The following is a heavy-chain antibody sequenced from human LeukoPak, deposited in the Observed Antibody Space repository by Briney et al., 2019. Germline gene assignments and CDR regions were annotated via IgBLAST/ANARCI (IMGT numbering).Heavy chain of an antibody. D-gene: IGHD4-17*01. CDR1: GGSISSANYY. V-gene: IGHV4-30-4*02. J-gene: IGHJ4*02. Sequence: SETLSLTCTVSGGSISSANYYWNWIRQPPGKGLEWIGYISYSGSTHYNPSLKSRVTISVDTSKNQFSLKLSSVTAADTAVYYCARSRDYLLCGWGQGTLVTVSS. CDR2: ISYSGST. CDR3: ARSRDYLLCG.